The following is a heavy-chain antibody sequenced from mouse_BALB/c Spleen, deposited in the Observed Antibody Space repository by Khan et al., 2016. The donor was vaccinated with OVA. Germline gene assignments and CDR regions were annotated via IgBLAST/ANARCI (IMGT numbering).Heavy chain of an antibody. Sequence: QVRLQQSGAELAKPGASVEMSCKASGYTFTTYWMHWVKQRPGQGLEWIGYIDPSTGYTEYNQKFKDKATLTADKSSSTAYMQLSSLTSEDSAVYYCTRRGIYGIFTYWGKGTLVTVAA. D-gene: IGHD1-3*01. J-gene: IGHJ3*01. CDR2: IDPSTGYT. CDR1: GYTFTTYW. V-gene: IGHV1-7*01. CDR3: TRRGIYGIFTY.